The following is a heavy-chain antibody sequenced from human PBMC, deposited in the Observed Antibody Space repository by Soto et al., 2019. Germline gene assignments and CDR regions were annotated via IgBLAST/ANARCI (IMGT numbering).Heavy chain of an antibody. CDR1: GGSISSSSTY. CDR2: ISYIGST. J-gene: IGHJ6*02. Sequence: QLQLQESGPGLVKPSETLSLACTVSGGSISSSSTYWVWIRQPPGKGLEWIGSISYIGSTYYNTSPESRVTLSVDTSKNQFSLKLSSVTAADTAVYYCARPGFGMDVWGQGTTVTVSS. V-gene: IGHV4-39*01. CDR3: ARPGFGMDV.